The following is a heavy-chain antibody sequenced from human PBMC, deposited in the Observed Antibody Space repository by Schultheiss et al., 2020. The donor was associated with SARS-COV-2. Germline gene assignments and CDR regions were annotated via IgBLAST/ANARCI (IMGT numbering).Heavy chain of an antibody. Sequence: SETLSLTCTVSGGSVSSGGYSWSWIRQPPGKGLEWIGYIYHSGSTYYNPSLKSRVTISVDTSKNQFSLKLSSVTAADTAVYYCARASWVWDIVATRKYWYFDLWGRGTLVTVSS. V-gene: IGHV4-30-2*01. CDR1: GGSVSSGGYS. J-gene: IGHJ2*01. D-gene: IGHD5-12*01. CDR3: ARASWVWDIVATRKYWYFDL. CDR2: IYHSGST.